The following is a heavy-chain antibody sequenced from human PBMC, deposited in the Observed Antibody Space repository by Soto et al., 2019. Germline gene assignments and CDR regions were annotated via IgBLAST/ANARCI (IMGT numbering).Heavy chain of an antibody. CDR3: ARGGSWLEY. Sequence: EVQLLESGGGLVHPGGSLRLSCAASGFTFSTYAMTWVRQAPGKGLEWVSAISGGGGDTFYADSVKDRFTISRDISKNTLYLQMNTLSVEDTAVYYCARGGSWLEYWGQGTLVTVPS. CDR1: GFTFSTYA. V-gene: IGHV3-23*01. D-gene: IGHD1-26*01. J-gene: IGHJ4*02. CDR2: ISGGGGDT.